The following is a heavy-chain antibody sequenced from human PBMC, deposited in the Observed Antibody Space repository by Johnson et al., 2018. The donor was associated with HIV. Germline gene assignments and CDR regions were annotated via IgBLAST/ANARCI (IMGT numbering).Heavy chain of an antibody. J-gene: IGHJ3*02. D-gene: IGHD4-17*01. CDR1: GFTFSDYY. CDR2: ISSSGNTI. V-gene: IGHV3-11*01. CDR3: AKDRHDYGDLDAFDI. Sequence: QVQLVESGGGVVRPGGSLRLSCAASGFTFSDYYMTWIRQAPGKGLEWVSYISSSGNTIYYADSVKGRFPISRDNAKNSLYLQMNSLRAEDTALYYCAKDRHDYGDLDAFDIWGQGTMVTVSS.